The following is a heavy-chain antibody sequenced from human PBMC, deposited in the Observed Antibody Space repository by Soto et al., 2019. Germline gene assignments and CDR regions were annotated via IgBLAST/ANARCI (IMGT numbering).Heavy chain of an antibody. D-gene: IGHD3-10*01. CDR2: INHSGST. J-gene: IGHJ3*02. CDR1: GGSFSGYY. Sequence: SSETQSLTCAVYGGSFSGYYWSWIRQPPGKGLEWIGEINHSGSTNYNPSLKSRVTISVDTSKNQFSLKLSSVTAAETAVYYCASIWGSGSYYNVAETDAFDIWGQGTMVTVSS. V-gene: IGHV4-34*01. CDR3: ASIWGSGSYYNVAETDAFDI.